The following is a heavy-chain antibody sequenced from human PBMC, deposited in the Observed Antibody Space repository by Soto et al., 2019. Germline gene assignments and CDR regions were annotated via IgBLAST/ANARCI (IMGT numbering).Heavy chain of an antibody. Sequence: QVQVVQSGAEVKKPGASVKVSCKASGYTFTSYGISWVRQAPGQGLEWRGWINTYNGNTNYAQNPQGRVTMTTDTSTSTAYMEVRSLRPDDTALYYCAREKDGDYAYWGQGTLVTVSS. J-gene: IGHJ4*02. CDR2: INTYNGNT. CDR1: GYTFTSYG. D-gene: IGHD4-17*01. CDR3: AREKDGDYAY. V-gene: IGHV1-18*01.